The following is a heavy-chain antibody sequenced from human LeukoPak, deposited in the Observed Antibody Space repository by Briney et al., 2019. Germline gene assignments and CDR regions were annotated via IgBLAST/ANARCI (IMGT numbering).Heavy chain of an antibody. CDR1: GGSISSYY. J-gene: IGHJ3*02. CDR3: ARPYYDSSGYHDAFDI. CDR2: IYYSGST. D-gene: IGHD3-22*01. Sequence: MSSETLSLTCTVSGGSISSYYWSWIRQPPGKGLEWIGYIYYSGSTNYNPSLKSRVTISVDTSKNQFSLKLSSVTAADTAVYYCARPYYDSSGYHDAFDIWGQGTMVTVSS. V-gene: IGHV4-59*01.